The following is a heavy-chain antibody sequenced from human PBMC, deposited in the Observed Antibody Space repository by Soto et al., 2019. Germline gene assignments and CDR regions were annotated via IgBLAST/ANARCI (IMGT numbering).Heavy chain of an antibody. J-gene: IGHJ6*03. D-gene: IGHD4-17*01. Sequence: QVQLVESGGGVVQPGRSLRLSCAASGFTFSSYGMHWVRQAPGKGLEWVAVIWYDGSNKYYADSVKGRFTISRDNSKNTLYLQMNSLGAEDTAVYYCARESLTVTSHYYYYYMDVWGKGTTVTVSS. CDR3: ARESLTVTSHYYYYYMDV. CDR1: GFTFSSYG. V-gene: IGHV3-33*01. CDR2: IWYDGSNK.